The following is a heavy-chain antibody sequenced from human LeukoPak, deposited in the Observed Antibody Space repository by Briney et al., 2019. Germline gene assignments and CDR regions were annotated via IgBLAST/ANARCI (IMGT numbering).Heavy chain of an antibody. CDR3: ARVYGDSIYYYYYMDV. V-gene: IGHV4-59*12. Sequence: LRLSCAASGFTFSSYEMNWVRQAPGKGLEWIGYIYYSGSTNYNPSLKSRVTISVDTSKNQFSLKLSSVTAADTAVYYCARVYGDSIYYYYYMDVWGKGTTVTVSS. CDR2: IYYSGST. J-gene: IGHJ6*03. D-gene: IGHD4-17*01. CDR1: GFTFSSYE.